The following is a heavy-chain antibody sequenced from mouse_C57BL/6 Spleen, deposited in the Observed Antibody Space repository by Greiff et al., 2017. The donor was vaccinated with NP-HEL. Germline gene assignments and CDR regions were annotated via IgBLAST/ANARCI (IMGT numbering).Heavy chain of an antibody. D-gene: IGHD3-2*02. J-gene: IGHJ2*01. V-gene: IGHV1-59*01. CDR2: IDPSDSYT. CDR3: ASGQLRLHDY. CDR1: GYTFTSYW. Sequence: VQLQQPGAELVRPGTSVKLSCKASGYTFTSYWMHWVKQRPGQGLEWIGVIDPSDSYTNYNQKFKGKATLTVDTSSSTAYMQLSSLTSEDSAVYYCASGQLRLHDYWGQGTTLTVSS.